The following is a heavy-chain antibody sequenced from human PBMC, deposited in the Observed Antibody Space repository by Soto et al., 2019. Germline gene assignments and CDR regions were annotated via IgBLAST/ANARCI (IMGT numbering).Heavy chain of an antibody. CDR1: GFAFSGYA. CDR2: ISNSGGST. Sequence: EVQLLESGGGVVQPGGSLRLSCAASGFAFSGYAMSWVRQAPGKGLEWVSGISNSGGSTFYADSVKGRFTISRDNSENTLYLQMNSLKAEDTAVYFCAKDQAGGWISHGYDHWGQGSRVAVSA. V-gene: IGHV3-23*01. CDR3: AKDQAGGWISHGYDH. J-gene: IGHJ5*02. D-gene: IGHD5-12*01.